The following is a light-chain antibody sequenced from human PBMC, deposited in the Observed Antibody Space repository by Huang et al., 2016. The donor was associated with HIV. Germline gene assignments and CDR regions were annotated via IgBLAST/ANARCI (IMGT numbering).Light chain of an antibody. Sequence: EKVMTQSPATLSVSPGERATLSCRASQSVTSSLAWYQQKPGKAPRLLIYGASTRAHGIPARFSGSGSGTEFTLTISSLQSEDFAVYYCQQYNNWPLTFGGGTKVEIK. J-gene: IGKJ4*01. CDR2: GAS. CDR3: QQYNNWPLT. V-gene: IGKV3-15*01. CDR1: QSVTSS.